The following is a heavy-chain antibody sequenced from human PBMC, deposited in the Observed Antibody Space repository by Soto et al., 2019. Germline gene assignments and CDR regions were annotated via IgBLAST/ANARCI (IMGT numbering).Heavy chain of an antibody. Sequence: GGSLRLACAASGFTFDDYAMHWVRQVPGKGLEWVSGINWNSGSIGYGDSVKGRFAISRDNAKNSPHLQMNSLSAEDTAFYYCVKDESINWYSGHFRHWGQGTLVTVSS. V-gene: IGHV3-9*01. J-gene: IGHJ1*01. CDR3: VKDESINWYSGHFRH. CDR2: INWNSGSI. CDR1: GFTFDDYA. D-gene: IGHD6-13*01.